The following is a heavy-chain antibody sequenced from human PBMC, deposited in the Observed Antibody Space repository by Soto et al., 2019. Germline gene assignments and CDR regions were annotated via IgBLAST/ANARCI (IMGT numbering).Heavy chain of an antibody. Sequence: PGESLKISCKGSGYSFTSYWIGWVRQMPGKGLEWMGIIYPGDSDTRYSPSFQGQVTISADKSISTAYLQWSSLKASDTAMYYFARLALTTVMGYGMDVWGRGTTVTVSS. V-gene: IGHV5-51*01. CDR3: ARLALTTVMGYGMDV. CDR2: IYPGDSDT. J-gene: IGHJ6*02. CDR1: GYSFTSYW. D-gene: IGHD4-17*01.